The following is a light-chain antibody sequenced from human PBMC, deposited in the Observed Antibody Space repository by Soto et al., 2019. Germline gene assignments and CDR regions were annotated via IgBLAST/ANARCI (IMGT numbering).Light chain of an antibody. CDR2: DAS. CDR3: QQYHIYSPT. J-gene: IGKJ1*01. V-gene: IGKV1-5*01. CDR1: QSISNW. Sequence: DIQMTQSPSTLSAPVGDRVTITCRASQSISNWLAWYQQRPGKAPKLLIYDASSLDSGVPSRFSGSGSGTEFVLSISSLQPDDFATYYCQQYHIYSPTFGQGTKVDIK.